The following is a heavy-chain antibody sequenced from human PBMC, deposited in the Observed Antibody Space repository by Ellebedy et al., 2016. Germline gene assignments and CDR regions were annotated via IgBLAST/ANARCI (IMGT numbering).Heavy chain of an antibody. CDR3: ARAEDTAMVFDY. Sequence: ASVKVSCKASGGTFSSYAISWVRQAPGQGLEWMGRIIPIVGIAIYAQKFQGRVIITADKSTSTAYMELSSLRSEDTGVYYCARAEDTAMVFDYWGQGTLVTVSS. J-gene: IGHJ4*02. CDR2: IIPIVGIA. CDR1: GGTFSSYA. D-gene: IGHD5-18*01. V-gene: IGHV1-69*04.